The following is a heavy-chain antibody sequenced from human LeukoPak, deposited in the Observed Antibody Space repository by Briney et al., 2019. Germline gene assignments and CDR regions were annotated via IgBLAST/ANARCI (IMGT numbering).Heavy chain of an antibody. CDR3: ARVGYYDSSGSKLPPLDY. CDR1: GGSISSSSYY. Sequence: SETLSLTCTVSGGSISSSSYYWGWIRQPPGKGLEWIGSIYYSGSTYYNPSLKSRVTISVDTSKNQFSLKLSSVTAADTAVYYCARVGYYDSSGSKLPPLDYWGQGTLVTVSS. CDR2: IYYSGST. J-gene: IGHJ4*02. D-gene: IGHD3-22*01. V-gene: IGHV4-39*07.